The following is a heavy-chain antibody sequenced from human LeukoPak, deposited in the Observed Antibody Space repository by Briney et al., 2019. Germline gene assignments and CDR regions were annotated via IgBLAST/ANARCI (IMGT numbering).Heavy chain of an antibody. Sequence: SETLSLTCTVSGGSISSYYWSWIRQPPGKGLEWIAYISDIGSINYNPSLKSRVTISLDTSKNQFSLKLSSVTAADTAVYYCAGHHPRNTVDFWGQGTLVTVFS. CDR3: AGHHPRNTVDF. J-gene: IGHJ4*02. CDR2: ISDIGSI. CDR1: GGSISSYY. D-gene: IGHD2/OR15-2a*01. V-gene: IGHV4-59*08.